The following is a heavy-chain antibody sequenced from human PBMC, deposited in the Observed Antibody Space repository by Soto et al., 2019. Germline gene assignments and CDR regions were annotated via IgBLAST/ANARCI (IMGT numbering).Heavy chain of an antibody. V-gene: IGHV4-39*01. Sequence: SETLSLTCTVSGGSMSGRTYYWAWIRQPPGKGLEWIGSIYYSGSTYYKPSLKSRITMSVDTSKNQFSLKLSSVTAADTAVYFCAGSSGYYNFDYWGQGTLVTVSS. J-gene: IGHJ4*02. CDR1: GGSMSGRTYY. D-gene: IGHD3-22*01. CDR2: IYYSGST. CDR3: AGSSGYYNFDY.